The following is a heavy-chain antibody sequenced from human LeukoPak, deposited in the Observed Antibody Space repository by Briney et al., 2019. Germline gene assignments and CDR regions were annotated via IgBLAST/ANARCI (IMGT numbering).Heavy chain of an antibody. J-gene: IGHJ4*02. Sequence: GGSLRLSCAASGFTFSSYAMHWVRQAPGKGLEWVAVISYDGSNKYYADSVKGRFTISRDNSKSTLYLQMNSLRAEDTAVYYCARGGGSYFWEFDYWGQGTLVTVSS. D-gene: IGHD1-26*01. CDR1: GFTFSSYA. CDR3: ARGGGSYFWEFDY. CDR2: ISYDGSNK. V-gene: IGHV3-30-3*01.